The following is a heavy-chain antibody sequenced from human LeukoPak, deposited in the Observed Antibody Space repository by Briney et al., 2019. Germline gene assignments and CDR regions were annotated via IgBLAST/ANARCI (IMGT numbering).Heavy chain of an antibody. D-gene: IGHD5-18*01. CDR3: ARDLGGYSYGSHFDY. Sequence: GGSLRLSCAASGFTFSTYYMNWVRQAPGKGLEWVSSITTSSSYIYYADSVKGRFTISRDNAKNSLYLQMNSLRAEDTAVYYCARDLGGYSYGSHFDYWGQGTLVTVSS. J-gene: IGHJ4*02. V-gene: IGHV3-21*01. CDR2: ITTSSSYI. CDR1: GFTFSTYY.